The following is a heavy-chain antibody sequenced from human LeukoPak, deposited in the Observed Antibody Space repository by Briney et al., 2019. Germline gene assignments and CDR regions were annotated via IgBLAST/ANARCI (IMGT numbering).Heavy chain of an antibody. D-gene: IGHD5-18*01. CDR3: ARDLGGYSYGSHFDY. Sequence: GGSLRLSCAASGFTFSTYYMNWVRQAPGKGLEWVSSITTSSSYIYYADSVKGRFTISRDNAKNSLYLQMNSLRAEDTAVYYCARDLGGYSYGSHFDYWGQGTLVTVSS. J-gene: IGHJ4*02. V-gene: IGHV3-21*01. CDR2: ITTSSSYI. CDR1: GFTFSTYY.